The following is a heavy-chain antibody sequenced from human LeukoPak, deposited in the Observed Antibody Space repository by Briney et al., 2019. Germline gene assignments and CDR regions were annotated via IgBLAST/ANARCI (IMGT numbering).Heavy chain of an antibody. D-gene: IGHD2-21*02. V-gene: IGHV1-46*01. CDR3: ARYTYCGGDCYSSYFDY. J-gene: IGHJ4*02. CDR2: INPSGGST. CDR1: GYTFTSYY. Sequence: GASVKVSCKASGYTFTSYYMHWVRQAPGQGLEWMGIINPSGGSTSYAQKFQGRVTMTRDMSTSTVYMELSSLRSEDTAVYYCARYTYCGGDCYSSYFDYWGQGTLVTVSS.